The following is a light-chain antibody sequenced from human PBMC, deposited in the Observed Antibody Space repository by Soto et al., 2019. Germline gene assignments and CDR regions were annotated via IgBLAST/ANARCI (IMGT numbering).Light chain of an antibody. Sequence: QSALTQPASVSGSPGQSITISCTGTSSDVGSYEFVSWYQQSPGKAPKLMIYEDTKRPSGVSNRFSGSKPGNTASLTISGLQAEDEANYYCCSYERRSPRVFGGGTKLTVL. CDR3: CSYERRSPRV. CDR2: EDT. V-gene: IGLV2-23*01. J-gene: IGLJ3*02. CDR1: SSDVGSYEF.